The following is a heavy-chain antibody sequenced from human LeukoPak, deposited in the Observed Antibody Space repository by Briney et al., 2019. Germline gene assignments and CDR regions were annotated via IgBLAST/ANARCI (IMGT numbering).Heavy chain of an antibody. V-gene: IGHV3-74*01. CDR3: VRDFRSADY. CDR1: GFTFSTYC. J-gene: IGHJ4*02. Sequence: GGSLRLSCAASGFTFSTYCMHWVRQAPGKGPMWVSRICPDGTVTSYADSVKARFIISRDNARNTVYLQMNSLRVEDTAVYYCVRDFRSADYWGQGTLVTVSS. CDR2: ICPDGTVT.